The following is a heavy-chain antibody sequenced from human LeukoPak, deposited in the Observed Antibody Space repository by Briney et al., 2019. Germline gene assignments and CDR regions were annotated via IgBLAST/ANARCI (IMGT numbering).Heavy chain of an antibody. CDR1: GGTFSSYA. V-gene: IGHV1-69*13. Sequence: SVKVSCKASGGTFSSYAISWVRQAPGQGLEWMGGIIPIFGTANYAQKFQGRVTITADESTSTAYMELSSLRSEDTAVYYCARAAVGATTLDAFDIWGQGTMVTVSS. CDR2: IIPIFGTA. CDR3: ARAAVGATTLDAFDI. J-gene: IGHJ3*02. D-gene: IGHD1-26*01.